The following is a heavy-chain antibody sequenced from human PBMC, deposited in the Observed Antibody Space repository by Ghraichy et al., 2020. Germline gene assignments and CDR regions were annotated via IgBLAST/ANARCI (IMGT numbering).Heavy chain of an antibody. V-gene: IGHV3-23*01. CDR1: GFIFSSYA. D-gene: IGHD4/OR15-4a*01. J-gene: IGHJ4*02. CDR2: ISGSGGST. Sequence: GESLNISCAASGFIFSSYAMSWVRQAPGKGLEWVSAISGSGGSTYYADSVKGRFTISRDNSKNTLYLQMNSLRAEDTAVYYCAKVRLWHFDYWGQGTLVTVSS. CDR3: AKVRLWHFDY.